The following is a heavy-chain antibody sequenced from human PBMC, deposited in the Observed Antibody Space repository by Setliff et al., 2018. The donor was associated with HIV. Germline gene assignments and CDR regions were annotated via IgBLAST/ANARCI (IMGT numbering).Heavy chain of an antibody. Sequence: SETLSLTCAVYGGSFSGYYWNWIRQTPGKGLEWIGEINHSGTTNYNPSLNSRVTISVDTSKKRFSLTLRSATAADTALYFCARRERYCSGTTCYRYFQHWGQGTLVTVSS. CDR3: ARRERYCSGTTCYRYFQH. CDR2: INHSGTT. V-gene: IGHV4-34*01. D-gene: IGHD2-2*01. CDR1: GGSFSGYY. J-gene: IGHJ1*01.